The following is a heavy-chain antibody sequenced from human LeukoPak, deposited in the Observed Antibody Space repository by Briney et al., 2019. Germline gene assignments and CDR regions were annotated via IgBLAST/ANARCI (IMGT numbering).Heavy chain of an antibody. J-gene: IGHJ5*02. CDR3: AGRRITMVRGDRSFGFDP. V-gene: IGHV4-39*01. CDR1: GGSISSSSYY. CDR2: IYYSGST. Sequence: SETLSLTCTVSGGSISSSSYYWGWIRQPPGKGLEWIGSIYYSGSTYYNPSLKSRVTISVDTSKNQFSLKLSSVTAADTAVYYCAGRRITMVRGDRSFGFDPWGQGTLVTVSS. D-gene: IGHD3-10*01.